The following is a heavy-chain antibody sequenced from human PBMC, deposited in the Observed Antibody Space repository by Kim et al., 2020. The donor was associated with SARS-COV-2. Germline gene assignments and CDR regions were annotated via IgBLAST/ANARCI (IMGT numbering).Heavy chain of an antibody. CDR3: ARDPWSRLRGVTYSYYGMDV. D-gene: IGHD3-10*01. CDR1: GFTFSSCA. Sequence: LSLTCAASGFTFSSCAIHWVRQAPGKGLEWVAVISYDGSNKNYADSVKGRFTISRDNSKKTLYLQMNSLRAEDTALHYCARDPWSRLRGVTYSYYGMDVWGQGATVTVSS. J-gene: IGHJ6*02. CDR2: ISYDGSNK. V-gene: IGHV3-30-3*01.